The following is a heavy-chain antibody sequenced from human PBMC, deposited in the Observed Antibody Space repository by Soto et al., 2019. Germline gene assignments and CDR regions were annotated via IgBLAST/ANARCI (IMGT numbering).Heavy chain of an antibody. D-gene: IGHD2-2*01. CDR2: ISAYNGNT. CDR1: GYTFTSYG. CDR3: ARDRYCSSTSCYWYGNWFDP. V-gene: IGHV1-18*04. Sequence: ASVKVSCKASGYTFTSYGISWMRQAPGQGLEWMGWISAYNGNTNYAQKLQGRVTMTTDTSTGTAYMELRSLRSDDTAVYYCARDRYCSSTSCYWYGNWFDPWGQGTLVTVS. J-gene: IGHJ5*02.